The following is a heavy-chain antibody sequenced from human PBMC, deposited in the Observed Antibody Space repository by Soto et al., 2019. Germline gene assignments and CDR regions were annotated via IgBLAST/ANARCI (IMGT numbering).Heavy chain of an antibody. CDR3: AHAGDYDLLTFDH. CDR2: IYWDDDK. CDR1: GFSLSTYHMG. V-gene: IGHV2-5*02. D-gene: IGHD4-17*01. J-gene: IGHJ4*02. Sequence: ITLKESGPTLVSPAQTLTLTCDFSGFSLSTYHMGVAWIRQPPGKALEWLALIYWDDDKRYSPSLKDRLAISKDTSSNQVVLTITNMDPGDTATYFCAHAGDYDLLTFDHWGPGTLVTVSS.